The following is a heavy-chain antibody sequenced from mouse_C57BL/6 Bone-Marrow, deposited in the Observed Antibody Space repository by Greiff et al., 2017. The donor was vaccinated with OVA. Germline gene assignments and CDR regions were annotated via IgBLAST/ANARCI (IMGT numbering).Heavy chain of an antibody. CDR3: ARRMGWSAMDY. D-gene: IGHD2-3*01. V-gene: IGHV2-6*01. Sequence: VQGVESGPGLVAPSQSLSITCTVSGFSLTSYGVDWVRQSPGKGLEWLGVIWGVGSTNYNSALKSRLSISKDNSKSQVFLKMNSLQTDDTAMYYCARRMGWSAMDYWGQGTSVTVSS. CDR2: IWGVGST. CDR1: GFSLTSYG. J-gene: IGHJ4*01.